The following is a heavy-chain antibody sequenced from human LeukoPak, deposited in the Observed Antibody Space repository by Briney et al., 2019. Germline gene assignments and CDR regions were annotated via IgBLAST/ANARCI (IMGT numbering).Heavy chain of an antibody. V-gene: IGHV4-38-2*01. CDR3: ARQGGSNSPYYYYYMDV. CDR2: IYHSGTT. J-gene: IGHJ6*03. Sequence: SETLFLTCAVSGYSISSGYYWGWFRQPPGKGPEWIGCIYHSGTTYYNPSLKSRVTISVDTSKNQFSLMISSVTAADTAVYYCARQGGSNSPYYYYYMDVWGKGTTVTVSS. CDR1: GYSISSGYY. D-gene: IGHD6-13*01.